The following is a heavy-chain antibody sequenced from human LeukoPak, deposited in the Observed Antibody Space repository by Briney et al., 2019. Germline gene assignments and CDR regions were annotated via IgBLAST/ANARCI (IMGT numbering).Heavy chain of an antibody. CDR2: IYYSGST. CDR1: GGSISSYY. CDR3: AGGYYYDSSGYPDAFDI. Sequence: SETLSLTCTVSGGSISSYYWSWIRQPPGKGLEWIGYIYYSGSTNYNPSLKSRVTISVDTSKNQFSLKLSSVTAADTAVYYCAGGYYYDSSGYPDAFDIWGQGTMVTVSS. D-gene: IGHD3-22*01. J-gene: IGHJ3*02. V-gene: IGHV4-59*08.